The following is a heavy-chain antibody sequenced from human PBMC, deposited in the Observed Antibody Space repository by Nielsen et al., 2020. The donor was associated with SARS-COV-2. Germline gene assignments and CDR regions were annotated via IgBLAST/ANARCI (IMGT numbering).Heavy chain of an antibody. D-gene: IGHD1-26*01. Sequence: GGSLRLSCAASGFTFSTYGIHWVRQAPGKGLEWVSSIGTTGDKTFYADSVKGRFTISRDDSKNTLYLQLNSLRAEDTAVFYCAKISGSQRHYFDFWGQGALVTVSS. CDR3: AKISGSQRHYFDF. V-gene: IGHV3-23*01. CDR1: GFTFSTYG. J-gene: IGHJ4*02. CDR2: IGTTGDKT.